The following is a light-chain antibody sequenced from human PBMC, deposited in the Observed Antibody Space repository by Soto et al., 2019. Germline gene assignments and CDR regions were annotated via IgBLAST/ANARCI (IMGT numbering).Light chain of an antibody. Sequence: EIVLTQSPDTLSLSPGERATLSCRASQSVSSSYLAWYQQRPGQAPRLLIYGASSRATGIPDRFSGSGSGTDFSLTISRLEPEDFAVYYCQLYGISPPFTFGGGTKVELK. J-gene: IGKJ4*01. CDR3: QLYGISPPFT. CDR2: GAS. V-gene: IGKV3-20*01. CDR1: QSVSSSY.